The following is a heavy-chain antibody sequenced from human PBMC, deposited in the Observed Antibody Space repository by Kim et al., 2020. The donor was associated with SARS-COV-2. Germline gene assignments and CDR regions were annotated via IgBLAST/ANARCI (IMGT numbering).Heavy chain of an antibody. CDR1: GGSFSGYY. D-gene: IGHD4-17*01. CDR3: ARLLHDYGDFYYYYYGMDV. CDR2: INHSGST. Sequence: SETLSLTCAVYGGSFSGYYWSWIRQPPWKGLEWIGEINHSGSTNYNPSLKSRVTISVDTSKNQFSLKLSSVTAADTAVYYCARLLHDYGDFYYYYYGMDVWGQGTTVTVSS. J-gene: IGHJ6*02. V-gene: IGHV4-34*01.